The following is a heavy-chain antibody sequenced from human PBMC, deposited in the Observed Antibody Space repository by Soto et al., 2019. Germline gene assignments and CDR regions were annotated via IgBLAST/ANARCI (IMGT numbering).Heavy chain of an antibody. J-gene: IGHJ4*02. Sequence: GGSLRLSCAASGFTFSSYGMHWVRQAPGKGLEWVAVISYDGSNKYYADSVKGRFTISRDNSKNTLYLQMNSLRAEDTAVYYCAKVGATIDYWGQGTLVTVSS. D-gene: IGHD1-26*01. CDR3: AKVGATIDY. V-gene: IGHV3-30*18. CDR2: ISYDGSNK. CDR1: GFTFSSYG.